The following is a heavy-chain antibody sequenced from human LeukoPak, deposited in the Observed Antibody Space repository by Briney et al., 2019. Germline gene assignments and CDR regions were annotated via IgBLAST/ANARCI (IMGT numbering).Heavy chain of an antibody. J-gene: IGHJ5*01. V-gene: IGHV1-24*01. CDR2: FDPGDDET. CDR3: ATEKDLLLDS. Sequence: ASVKVSCKVSGYSLGELSTHWVRQAPGQGLEWMGGFDPGDDETTYAQKFQGRVTMTEDTSTDTAYLELSSLRSEDTAVYFCATEKDLLLDSWGQGTPVTVSS. D-gene: IGHD1-26*01. CDR1: GYSLGELS.